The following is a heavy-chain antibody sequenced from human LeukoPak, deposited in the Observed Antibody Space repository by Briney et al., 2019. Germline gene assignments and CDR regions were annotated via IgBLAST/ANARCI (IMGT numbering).Heavy chain of an antibody. CDR3: ARRVGYCSSTSCLGYNWFDP. J-gene: IGHJ5*02. CDR2: IYYSGST. D-gene: IGHD2-2*01. V-gene: IGHV4-39*01. Sequence: SETLSLTCTVSGGSISSSSYYWGWIRQPPGKGLEWIGSIYYSGSTYYHPSLKSRVTISVDTSKNQFSLKLSSVTAADTAVYYCARRVGYCSSTSCLGYNWFDPWGQGTLVTVSS. CDR1: GGSISSSSYY.